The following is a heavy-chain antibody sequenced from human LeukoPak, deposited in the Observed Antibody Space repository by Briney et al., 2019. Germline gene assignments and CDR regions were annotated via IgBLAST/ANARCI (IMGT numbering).Heavy chain of an antibody. CDR2: IYHSGST. CDR3: ARTKWSPGWYFDL. J-gene: IGHJ2*01. D-gene: IGHD2-15*01. V-gene: IGHV4-30-2*01. Sequence: PSETLSLTCAVSGGSISSGGYSWSWIRQPPGKGLEWIGYIYHSGSTYYNPSLKSRVTISVDRSKNQFSLKLSSVTAADTAVYYCARTKWSPGWYFDLWGRGTLVTVSS. CDR1: GGSISSGGYS.